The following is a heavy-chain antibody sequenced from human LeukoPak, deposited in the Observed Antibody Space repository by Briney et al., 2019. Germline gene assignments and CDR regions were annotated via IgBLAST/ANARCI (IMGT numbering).Heavy chain of an antibody. D-gene: IGHD2-15*01. CDR1: GFTFSSYS. J-gene: IGHJ4*02. CDR2: ISGGGGST. Sequence: GGPLRLSCAASGFTFSSYSMNWVRQAPGKGLEWVSTISGGGGSTYFAGSVKGRFTISRDNSKNTLYLQMNSLRAEDTAVYYCAKSGLNRFDYWGQGTLVTVSS. CDR3: AKSGLNRFDY. V-gene: IGHV3-23*01.